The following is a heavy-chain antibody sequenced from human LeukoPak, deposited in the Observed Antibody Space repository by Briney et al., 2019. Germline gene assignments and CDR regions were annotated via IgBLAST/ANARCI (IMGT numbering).Heavy chain of an antibody. CDR3: AKVLYSVNNFNMIFDK. Sequence: GGSLRLSCSASGFTVADYVMNWVRQTPGGGLQWVATVGGSDDTTYYTDSVRGRFAISRDNFKNTVSLQMNSLRVEDTAVYYCAKVLYSVNNFNMIFDKWGQGTLVTVAS. J-gene: IGHJ4*02. CDR2: VGGSDDTT. V-gene: IGHV3-23*01. CDR1: GFTVADYV. D-gene: IGHD1-1*01.